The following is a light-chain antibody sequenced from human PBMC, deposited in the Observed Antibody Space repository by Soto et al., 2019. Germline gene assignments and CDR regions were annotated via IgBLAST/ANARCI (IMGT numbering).Light chain of an antibody. J-gene: IGKJ4*01. Sequence: EIVLTQSPATLSFSPGERATLSCSASLSVDKYLVWYQQKPGQAPRLLIYDASSRATVIPARLSGSGSGTDFSLTITSLEPEDYAVYYCQQRTNWPLTFGVGTKLEIK. CDR3: QQRTNWPLT. CDR1: LSVDKY. CDR2: DAS. V-gene: IGKV3-11*01.